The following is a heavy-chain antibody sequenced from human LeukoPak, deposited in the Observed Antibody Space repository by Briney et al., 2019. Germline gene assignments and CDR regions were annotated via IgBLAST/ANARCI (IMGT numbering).Heavy chain of an antibody. Sequence: PGGSLRLSCAASGFTFSNYWMHWVRQAPGKGLVWVSRINSAGSSTSYADSVKGRFTISRDNAKNTLYLQMNSLRAEDTAGYYCAVPPPPGFSYGENLFDYWGQGTLVTVSS. J-gene: IGHJ4*02. CDR1: GFTFSNYW. D-gene: IGHD5-18*01. CDR3: AVPPPPGFSYGENLFDY. V-gene: IGHV3-74*01. CDR2: INSAGSST.